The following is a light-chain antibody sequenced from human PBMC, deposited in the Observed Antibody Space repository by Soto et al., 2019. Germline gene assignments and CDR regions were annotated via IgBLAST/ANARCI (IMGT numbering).Light chain of an antibody. Sequence: EIVLTQSPAALSLSPGERATRSCRASQSVSSYLAWYQQKPGQAPRLLIYGASSRATGIPDRFSGSGSGTDFTLTISRLEPEDFAVYYCHQYGSSPLTFGGGTKVDIK. CDR3: HQYGSSPLT. J-gene: IGKJ4*01. V-gene: IGKV3-20*01. CDR1: QSVSSY. CDR2: GAS.